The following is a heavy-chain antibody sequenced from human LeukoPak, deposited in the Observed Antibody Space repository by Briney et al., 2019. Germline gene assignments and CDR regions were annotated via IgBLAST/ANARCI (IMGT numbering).Heavy chain of an antibody. D-gene: IGHD3-16*02. CDR1: GGSFSGYY. CDR3: ARRGIMITFGGVIAPKHFDY. V-gene: IGHV4-34*01. Sequence: SETLSLTCVVYGGSFSGYYWSWIRQPPGKGLEWIGEINHSGSTNYNPSLKSRVTISVDTSKNQFSLKMGSVTAADTAVYYCARRGIMITFGGVIAPKHFDYWGQGTLVTVSS. J-gene: IGHJ4*02. CDR2: INHSGST.